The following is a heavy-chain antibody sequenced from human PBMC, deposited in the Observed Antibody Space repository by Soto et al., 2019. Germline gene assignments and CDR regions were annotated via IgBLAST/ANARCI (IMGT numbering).Heavy chain of an antibody. J-gene: IGHJ4*02. CDR3: ARVIVVVPAAANFDY. D-gene: IGHD2-2*01. CDR1: GGTFSGYY. CDR2: INHSGST. Sequence: QVQLQQWGAGLLKPSETLSLTCAVYGGTFSGYYWSWIRQPPGKGLEWIGEINHSGSTNYNPSLKSRVTISVDTSKNQFSLKLSSVTAADTAVYYCARVIVVVPAAANFDYWGQGTLVTVSS. V-gene: IGHV4-34*01.